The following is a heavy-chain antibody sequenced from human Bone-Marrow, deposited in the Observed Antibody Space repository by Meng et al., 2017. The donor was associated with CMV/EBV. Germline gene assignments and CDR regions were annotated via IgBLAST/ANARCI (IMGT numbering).Heavy chain of an antibody. D-gene: IGHD3-16*02. Sequence: GESLKISCAASGFTFDNYAMSWFRQAPGKGPEWVSAIYGGASGTYYADSVKGRFTISRDSSKNTLYLQMSSLRVEDTAVYYCARSSDWGQGPLVTVSS. CDR1: GFTFDNYA. J-gene: IGHJ4*02. CDR2: IYGGASGT. V-gene: IGHV3-23*03. CDR3: ARSSD.